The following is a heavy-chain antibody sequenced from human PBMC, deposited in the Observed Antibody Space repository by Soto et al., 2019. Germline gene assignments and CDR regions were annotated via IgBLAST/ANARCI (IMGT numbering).Heavy chain of an antibody. CDR3: AREMWRSSKAPFDY. Sequence: ASVKVSCKASGYTFTSYAMHWVRQAPGQRLEWMGWINAGNGNTKYSQKSQGRVTITRDTSASTAYMELSSLRSEDTAVYYCAREMWRSSKAPFDYWGQGTLVTVSS. CDR2: INAGNGNT. V-gene: IGHV1-3*01. D-gene: IGHD6-19*01. CDR1: GYTFTSYA. J-gene: IGHJ4*02.